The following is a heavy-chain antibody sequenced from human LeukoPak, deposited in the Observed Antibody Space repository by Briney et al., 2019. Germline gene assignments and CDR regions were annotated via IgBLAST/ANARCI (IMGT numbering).Heavy chain of an antibody. V-gene: IGHV4-39*07. CDR2: IDYSWSA. CDR1: GDSISSNHYF. Sequence: SETLSLTCTVSGDSISSNHYFWGWIRQPPGKVLEWIGSIDYSWSAYYNPSLKSRVTISIDTSKNQFSLKLNSVTAADTAMYYCARATYSGYDFGYWGRGTLVSVSS. D-gene: IGHD5-12*01. CDR3: ARATYSGYDFGY. J-gene: IGHJ4*02.